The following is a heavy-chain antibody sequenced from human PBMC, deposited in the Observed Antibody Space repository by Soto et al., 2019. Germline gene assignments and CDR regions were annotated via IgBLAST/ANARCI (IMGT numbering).Heavy chain of an antibody. CDR1: GYNFNNYW. V-gene: IGHV5-10-1*01. J-gene: IGHJ4*02. Sequence: PGESLKISCKGSGYNFNNYWISWVRQMPGKGLEWMGWIDPSDSYTSYSPSFQGHVTISADKSISTAYLQWSSLKASDNAMYYCARLLVYGSGSHQSYFDYWGQGTLVTVSS. D-gene: IGHD3-10*01. CDR2: IDPSDSYT. CDR3: ARLLVYGSGSHQSYFDY.